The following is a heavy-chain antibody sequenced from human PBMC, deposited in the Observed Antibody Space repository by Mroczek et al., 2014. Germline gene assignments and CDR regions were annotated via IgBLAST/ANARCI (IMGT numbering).Heavy chain of an antibody. J-gene: IGHJ6*03. CDR3: ARSPRGTGTGGYYYYYMDV. V-gene: IGHV4-34*01. CDR1: GGSFSGYY. CDR2: INHSGST. Sequence: QVQLQQWGAGLSKPSETLSLTCAVYGGSFSGYYWSWIRQPPGKGLEWIGEINHSGSTNYNPSLKSRVTISVDTSKNQFSLKLSSVTAADTAVYYCARSPRGTGTGGYYYYYMDVWGKETTVTVSS. D-gene: IGHD1-7*01.